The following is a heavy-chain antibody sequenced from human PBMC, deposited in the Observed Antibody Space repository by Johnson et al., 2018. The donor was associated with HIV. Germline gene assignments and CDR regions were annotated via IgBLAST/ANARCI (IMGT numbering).Heavy chain of an antibody. CDR2: ISSNGGST. D-gene: IGHD1-26*01. CDR1: GFTFSSYA. V-gene: IGHV3-64*01. J-gene: IGHJ3*02. CDR3: ARGWELLTPAFDI. Sequence: VQLVESGGGVVQPGGSLRLSCAASGFTFSSYAMHWVRQAPGKGLEYVSAISSNGGSTYYATSVKGRFTISSDNSKNTLYLQMGSLRAEDMAVYYCARGWELLTPAFDIWGQGTMVTVSS.